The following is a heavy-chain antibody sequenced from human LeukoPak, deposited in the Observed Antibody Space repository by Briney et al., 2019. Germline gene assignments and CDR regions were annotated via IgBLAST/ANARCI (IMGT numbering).Heavy chain of an antibody. CDR3: AKSVVRGVTYYYYYYMDV. V-gene: IGHV3-30*02. J-gene: IGHJ6*03. Sequence: GGSLRLSCAASGFTFSSYGMHWVRQAPGKGLEWVAFIRYDGSNKYYADSVKGRSTISRDNSKNTLYLQMNSLRAEDTAVYYCAKSVVRGVTYYYYYYMDVWGKGTTVTISS. CDR2: IRYDGSNK. D-gene: IGHD3-10*01. CDR1: GFTFSSYG.